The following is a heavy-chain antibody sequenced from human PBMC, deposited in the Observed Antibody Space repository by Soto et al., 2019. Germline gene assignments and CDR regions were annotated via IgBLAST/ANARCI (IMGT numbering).Heavy chain of an antibody. J-gene: IGHJ4*02. CDR2: FHNSGST. V-gene: IGHV4-59*12. CDR1: GGSISGYH. D-gene: IGHD1-20*01. Sequence: SEPLSLTCSISGGSISGYHWNCILQTPGKGVERIGYFHNSGSTNYNPSLKSRVTISVDKSKNKFSLKLSSVTAADTAVYYCAKTRGITGTLYYFDYWGQGTLVTVSS. CDR3: AKTRGITGTLYYFDY.